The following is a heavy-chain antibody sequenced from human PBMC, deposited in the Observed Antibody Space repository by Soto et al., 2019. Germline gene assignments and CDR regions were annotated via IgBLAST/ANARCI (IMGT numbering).Heavy chain of an antibody. V-gene: IGHV2-5*02. J-gene: IGHJ5*02. CDR3: AHSPYPTVLQDYGDYVCWFDP. CDR1: GFPLSTSGVG. CDR2: IYWDDDK. Sequence: QITLKESGPTLVKPTQTLTLTCTFSGFPLSTSGVGVGWIRQPPGKALEWLALIYWDDDKRYSPSLKSRLTITKDTTKNQMVLTMTNMDPVDTSTYYSAHSPYPTVLQDYGDYVCWFDPWGQGTPVTVSS. D-gene: IGHD4-17*01.